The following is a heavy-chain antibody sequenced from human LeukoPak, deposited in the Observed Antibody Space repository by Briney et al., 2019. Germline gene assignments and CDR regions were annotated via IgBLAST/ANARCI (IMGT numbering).Heavy chain of an antibody. CDR2: INHSGST. CDR3: VRDLGNWDIDY. J-gene: IGHJ4*03. V-gene: IGHV4-39*07. D-gene: IGHD7-27*01. CDR1: GGSISSSSYY. Sequence: SETLSLTCTVSGGSISSSSYYWSWIRQPPGKGLEWIGEINHSGSTNYNPSLKSRVTISVDTSKNQFSLKLSSVTAADTAVYYCVRDLGNWDIDYWGQGTTVTVSS.